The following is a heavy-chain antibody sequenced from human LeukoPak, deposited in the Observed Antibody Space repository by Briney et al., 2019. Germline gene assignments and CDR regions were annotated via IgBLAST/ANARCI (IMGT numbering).Heavy chain of an antibody. V-gene: IGHV4-61*05. CDR1: GGSISSSSFY. Sequence: TSETLSLTCTVSGGSISSSSFYWGWIRQPPGKGLEWIGYIYYSGSTNYNPSLKSRVTISVDTSKKQFSLRLSSVTAADTAVYYCARLHYYDSSGYPYYFDYWGQGTLVTVSS. CDR3: ARLHYYDSSGYPYYFDY. J-gene: IGHJ4*02. CDR2: IYYSGST. D-gene: IGHD3-22*01.